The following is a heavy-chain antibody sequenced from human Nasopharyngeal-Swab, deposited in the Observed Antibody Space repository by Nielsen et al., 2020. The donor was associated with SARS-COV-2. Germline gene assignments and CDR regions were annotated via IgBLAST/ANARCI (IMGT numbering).Heavy chain of an antibody. CDR3: ARDGYSGYDLYYYYYMDV. CDR1: GDSVSSNSAA. Sequence: CAISGDSVSSNSAAWNWIRQSPSRGLEWLGRTYYRSKWYNDYAVSVKSRITINPDTSKNQFSLQLNSVTPEDTAVYYCARDGYSGYDLYYYYYMDVWGKGTTVTVSS. V-gene: IGHV6-1*01. D-gene: IGHD5-12*01. J-gene: IGHJ6*03. CDR2: TYYRSKWYN.